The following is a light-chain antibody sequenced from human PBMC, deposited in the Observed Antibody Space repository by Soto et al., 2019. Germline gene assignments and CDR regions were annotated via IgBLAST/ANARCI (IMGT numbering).Light chain of an antibody. J-gene: IGKJ3*01. CDR3: QHRSNWPPIFT. V-gene: IGKV3-11*01. Sequence: ESVLTQSPATLSLSPGERATLSCRASQSISTYLAWYQQKPGQAPRLLIFDASNRAPGIPARFSGSGSGTDFSLTISSLEPEDFAVYYCQHRSNWPPIFTFGPGTKVVIK. CDR2: DAS. CDR1: QSISTY.